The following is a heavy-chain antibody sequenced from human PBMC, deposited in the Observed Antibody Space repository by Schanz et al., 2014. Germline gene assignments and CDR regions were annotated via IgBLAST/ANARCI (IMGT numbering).Heavy chain of an antibody. CDR2: ISSRSSHI. CDR3: ARGRVLES. CDR1: GFTFSSYW. J-gene: IGHJ5*02. D-gene: IGHD1-1*01. V-gene: IGHV3-21*01. Sequence: EVQLVESGGGLVQPGGSLRLSCAASGFTFSSYWMHWVRQVPGKGLEWVSSISSRSSHIYYADSVKGRFTVSRDNAKNSVYLQMNGLRVEDTAVYYCARGRVLESWGQGTLXTVSS.